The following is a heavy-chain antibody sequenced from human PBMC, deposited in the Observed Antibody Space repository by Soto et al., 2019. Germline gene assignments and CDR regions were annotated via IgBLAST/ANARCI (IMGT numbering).Heavy chain of an antibody. Sequence: QVQLVQSWAEVKKPGSSVKVSCKASGDTFTNYVINWVRQAPGQGLEWMGGFIPIFDAANYAQNLRGRVTITADESTSTAYMELSGMRSEDTAMYYCARKAESYGFDIWGQGTLVTVSS. V-gene: IGHV1-69*01. J-gene: IGHJ3*02. D-gene: IGHD2-8*01. CDR2: FIPIFDAA. CDR3: ARKAESYGFDI. CDR1: GDTFTNYV.